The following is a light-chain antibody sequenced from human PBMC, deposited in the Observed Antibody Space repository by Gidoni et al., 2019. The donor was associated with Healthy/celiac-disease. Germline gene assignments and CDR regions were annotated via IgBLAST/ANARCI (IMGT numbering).Light chain of an antibody. CDR3: AAWDDSLNGRV. V-gene: IGLV1-44*01. J-gene: IGLJ2*01. CDR2: STN. Sequence: QSVLTQPPSASGTPGQRVTISCSGSSSNIGSNTVNWYQQLPGTAPKLLIYSTNQRPSGVPDRFSGSKSGTSASLAIGGLQSEDEADYYCAAWDDSLNGRVFGGGTKLTVL. CDR1: SSNIGSNT.